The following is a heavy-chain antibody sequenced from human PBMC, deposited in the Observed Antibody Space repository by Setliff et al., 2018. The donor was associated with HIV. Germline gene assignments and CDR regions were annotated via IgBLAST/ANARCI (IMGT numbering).Heavy chain of an antibody. V-gene: IGHV4-39*01. J-gene: IGHJ6*02. CDR2: IYHSGKP. CDR3: ASRPWGAAAGSRYGMDV. CDR1: GGSISSNKYY. D-gene: IGHD6-13*01. Sequence: SETLSLTCSVSGGSISSNKYYWSWIRQPPGKGLEWTGSIYHSGKPYYNPSLKSRLTISVDTSKNQFSLKLSSVTAADTAVYYCASRPWGAAAGSRYGMDVWGLGTTVTVSS.